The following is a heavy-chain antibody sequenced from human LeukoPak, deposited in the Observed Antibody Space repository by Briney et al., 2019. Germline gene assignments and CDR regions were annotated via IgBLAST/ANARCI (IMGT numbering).Heavy chain of an antibody. CDR2: IKCTTDGGTT. V-gene: IGHV3-15*01. Sequence: GGSLRLFCAASGVTFSNAWMSWGRRALGEEVEGGGRIKCTTDGGTTAYAAPEKGRFTISRDDSKHTLYLQMNSLKTEDTAVYHCTTDDWGGYDSGAGSGTWDYWGQRTLVSVSS. J-gene: IGHJ4*02. D-gene: IGHD5-12*01. CDR3: TTDDWGGYDSGAGSGTWDY. CDR1: GVTFSNAW.